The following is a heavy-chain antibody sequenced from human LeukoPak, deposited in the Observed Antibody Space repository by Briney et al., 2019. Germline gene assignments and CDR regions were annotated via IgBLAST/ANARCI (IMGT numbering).Heavy chain of an antibody. D-gene: IGHD2-15*01. V-gene: IGHV1-18*01. CDR1: GYTFTSYG. CDR3: ARVVVAASNYYMDV. Sequence: ASVKVPCKASGYTFTSYGISWVRQAPGQGLEWMGWISAYNGNTNYAQKLQGRVTMTTDTSTSTAYMELRSLRSDDKAVYYCARVVVAASNYYMDVCGKGTTVTVSS. CDR2: ISAYNGNT. J-gene: IGHJ6*03.